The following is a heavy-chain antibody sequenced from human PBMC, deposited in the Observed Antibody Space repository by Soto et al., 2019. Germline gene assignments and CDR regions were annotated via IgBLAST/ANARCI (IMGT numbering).Heavy chain of an antibody. V-gene: IGHV1-69*13. Sequence: GASVNVSCKXSGGTFSSYAISWVRQAPGQGLEWMGGIIPIFGTANYAQKFQGRVTITADESTSTAYMELSSLRSEDTAVYYCTRGPYGRFDYWGQGTLVTVSS. CDR1: GGTFSSYA. CDR3: TRGPYGRFDY. CDR2: IIPIFGTA. D-gene: IGHD3-16*01. J-gene: IGHJ4*02.